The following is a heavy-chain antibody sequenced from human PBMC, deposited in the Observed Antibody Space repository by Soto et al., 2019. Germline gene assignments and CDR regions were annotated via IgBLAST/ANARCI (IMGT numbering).Heavy chain of an antibody. CDR2: IYSGGST. V-gene: IGHV3-66*01. J-gene: IGHJ5*02. D-gene: IGHD6-13*01. CDR1: GFTVSSNY. Sequence: PGGSLRLSCAASGFTVSSNYMSWVRQAPGKGLEWVSVIYSGGSTYYADSVKGRFTISRDNSKNTLYLQMNSLRAEDTAVYYCARDLGYSSSWPPTNWFDPWGQGTLVTVSS. CDR3: ARDLGYSSSWPPTNWFDP.